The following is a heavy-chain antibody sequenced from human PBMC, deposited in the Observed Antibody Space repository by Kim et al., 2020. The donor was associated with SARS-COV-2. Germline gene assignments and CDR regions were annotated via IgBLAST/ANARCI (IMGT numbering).Heavy chain of an antibody. Sequence: GGSLRLSCAASGFTFSSYGLHWVRQAPGKGLEWVAVIWYDGSNKYYADSVKGRFTISGDNSKNTLYLQMNSLRAEETAVYYCAKDEGSSGYSYYYGMDVWRQGATLTVCS. J-gene: IGHJ6*02. CDR3: AKDEGSSGYSYYYGMDV. V-gene: IGHV3-33*06. CDR1: GFTFSSYG. CDR2: IWYDGSNK. D-gene: IGHD6-13*01.